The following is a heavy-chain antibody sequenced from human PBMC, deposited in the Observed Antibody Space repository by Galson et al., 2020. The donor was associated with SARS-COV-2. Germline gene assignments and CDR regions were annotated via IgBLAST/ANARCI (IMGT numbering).Heavy chain of an antibody. J-gene: IGHJ6*02. CDR3: ARDFTMVRGVNYYYGMDV. CDR2: LNPSGGST. V-gene: IGHV1-46*01. CDR1: GYTFTSYY. Sequence: ASVQVSCKASGYTFTSYYMHWVRQAPGQGLEWMGILNPSGGSTSYAQKFQGRVTMTRDTSTSTVYMELSSLRSEDTAVYYCARDFTMVRGVNYYYGMDVWGQGTTVTVSS. D-gene: IGHD3-10*01.